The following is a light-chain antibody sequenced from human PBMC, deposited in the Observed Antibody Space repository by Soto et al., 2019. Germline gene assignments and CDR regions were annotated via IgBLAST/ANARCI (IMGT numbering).Light chain of an antibody. CDR3: QQYNNWPWT. V-gene: IGKV3-15*01. CDR1: QSISSN. CDR2: GAS. J-gene: IGKJ1*01. Sequence: VMTQSPATLSVSPGERATLSCRASQSISSNLAWYQQKPGQAPRLLTYGASTRATGIPVRFSGSGSGTDFTLTISSLQSEDFALYYCQQYNNWPWTFGQGTKVEIK.